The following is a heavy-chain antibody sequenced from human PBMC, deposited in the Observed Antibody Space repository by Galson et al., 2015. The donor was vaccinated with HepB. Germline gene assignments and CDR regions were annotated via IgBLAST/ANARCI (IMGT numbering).Heavy chain of an antibody. D-gene: IGHD3-10*01. CDR1: GFTFSSYG. J-gene: IGHJ3*02. CDR3: ARDGVGPVAFDI. Sequence: SLRLSCAASGFTFSSYGMHWVRQAPGKGLEWVAVIWYDGSNKYYADSVKGRFTISRDNSKNTLYLQMNSLRAEDTAVYYCARDGVGPVAFDIWGQGTMVTVSS. V-gene: IGHV3-33*01. CDR2: IWYDGSNK.